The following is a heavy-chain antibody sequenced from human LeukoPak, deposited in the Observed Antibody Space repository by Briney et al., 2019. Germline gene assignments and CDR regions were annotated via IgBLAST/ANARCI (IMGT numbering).Heavy chain of an antibody. CDR3: ARRVDSYWFFDY. Sequence: GESLKISCKDSGYSVTNYWIGWVRQMPGKHLEWMGIIYSGDSDTRYIPSFQGQVTISADKSISTAYLQWSSLKASDTAMYYCARRVDSYWFFDYWGQGTLVTVSS. CDR2: IYSGDSDT. CDR1: GYSVTNYW. J-gene: IGHJ4*02. D-gene: IGHD1-26*01. V-gene: IGHV5-51*01.